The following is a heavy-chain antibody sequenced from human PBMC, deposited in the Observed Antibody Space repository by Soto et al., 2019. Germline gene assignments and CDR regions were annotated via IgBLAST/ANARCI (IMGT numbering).Heavy chain of an antibody. CDR1: GFTFNTYA. CDR2: IGGGGGST. V-gene: IGHV3-23*01. CDR3: ARDSITRLSYDIPGMDV. D-gene: IGHD3-10*01. J-gene: IGHJ6*02. Sequence: EVRLLESGGGLVQPGGSLRLSCAASGFTFNTYAMSWVRQAPGKGLEWVSVIGGGGGSTHYADSVKGRFTISRDNSKNTLYLQMNSLRADDTSIDYSARDSITRLSYDIPGMDVWGQGTTGTVSS.